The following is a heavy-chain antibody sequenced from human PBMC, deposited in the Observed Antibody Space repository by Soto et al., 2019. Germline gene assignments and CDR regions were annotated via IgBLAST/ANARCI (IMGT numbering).Heavy chain of an antibody. CDR1: GFTFGAYA. D-gene: IGHD2-15*01. J-gene: IGHJ6*02. CDR3: AQSLLNGMDV. V-gene: IGHV3-49*04. Sequence: GGSLRLSCTASGFTFGAYAVNWVRQAPGKGLEWVGFIRSKAYGGRPEYASFVKGRITVSRKESKVSAELKMSSLKTEDSAVFYCAQSLLNGMDVWGQGTTVTVSS. CDR2: IRSKAYGGRP.